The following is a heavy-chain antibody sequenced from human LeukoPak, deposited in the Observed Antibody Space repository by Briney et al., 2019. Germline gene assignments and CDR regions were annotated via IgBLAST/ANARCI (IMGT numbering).Heavy chain of an antibody. CDR3: AREWASNNYYNWFDP. V-gene: IGHV4-34*01. CDR1: GDSLSDYY. Sequence: SKTLSLTCAVYGDSLSDYYWSWIRQPPGKALEWIGEINHSGSTNYNPSLKSRVTISVDTSVRQFFLRLSPVTAADTAVYYCAREWASNNYYNWFDPWGQGTQVTVSS. D-gene: IGHD3-3*01. CDR2: INHSGST. J-gene: IGHJ5*02.